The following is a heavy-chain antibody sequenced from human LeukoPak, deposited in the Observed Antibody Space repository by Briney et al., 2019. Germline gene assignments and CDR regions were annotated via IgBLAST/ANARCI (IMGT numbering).Heavy chain of an antibody. CDR3: ARGGGKPPPLDY. CDR1: GGSFSGYY. CDR2: VNHSGST. Sequence: PSETLSLTCAVYGGSFSGYYWGWIRQPPGKGLEWIGEVNHSGSTNYNPSLKSRVTISVDTSKNQFSLKLSSVTTADTAVYYRARGGGKPPPLDYWGQGTLVTVSS. D-gene: IGHD4-23*01. J-gene: IGHJ4*02. V-gene: IGHV4-34*01.